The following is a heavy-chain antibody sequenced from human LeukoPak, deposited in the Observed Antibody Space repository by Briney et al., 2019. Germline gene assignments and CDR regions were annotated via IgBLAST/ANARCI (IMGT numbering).Heavy chain of an antibody. J-gene: IGHJ5*02. Sequence: GESLRISCKGSGXSFTSYWSSWVRQMPGKGLEWMGRIDPSDSYTNYSPSFQGHVTISADKSISTAYLQWSSLKASDTAMYYCARQCTSSSSEGPDGFDPWGQGTLVTVSS. CDR1: GXSFTSYW. D-gene: IGHD6-6*01. CDR3: ARQCTSSSSEGPDGFDP. CDR2: IDPSDSYT. V-gene: IGHV5-10-1*01.